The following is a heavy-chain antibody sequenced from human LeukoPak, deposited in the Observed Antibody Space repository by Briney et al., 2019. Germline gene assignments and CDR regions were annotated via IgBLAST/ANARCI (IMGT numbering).Heavy chain of an antibody. J-gene: IGHJ5*02. D-gene: IGHD2-2*01. V-gene: IGHV3-23*01. CDR3: ARGDCSSTSCSSTPKNWFDP. Sequence: GGSLRLSCAASGFTFSSYAMSWVRQAPGKGLEWVSAISASGGSTYYAGSVKGRFTISRDNSMNTLYLQMNSLRAEDTAVFYCARGDCSSTSCSSTPKNWFDPWGQGTLVSVSS. CDR2: ISASGGST. CDR1: GFTFSSYA.